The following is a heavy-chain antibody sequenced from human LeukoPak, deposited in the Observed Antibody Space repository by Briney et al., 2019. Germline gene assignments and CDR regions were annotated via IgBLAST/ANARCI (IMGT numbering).Heavy chain of an antibody. CDR3: ARDLPHSSSWPIDAFDI. J-gene: IGHJ3*02. CDR2: IYTSGST. CDR1: GGSISSYC. D-gene: IGHD6-13*01. Sequence: SETLSPTCTVSGGSISSYCWSWIRQPAGKGLEWIGRIYTSGSTNYNPSLKSRVTMSVDTSKNQFSLKLSSVTAADTAVYYCARDLPHSSSWPIDAFDIWGQGTMVTVSS. V-gene: IGHV4-4*07.